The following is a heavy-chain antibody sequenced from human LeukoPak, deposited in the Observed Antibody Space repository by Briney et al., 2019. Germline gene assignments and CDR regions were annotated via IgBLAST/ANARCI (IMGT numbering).Heavy chain of an antibody. V-gene: IGHV4-39*01. CDR1: GDSISRSTYY. Sequence: SETLSLTCTVSGDSISRSTYYGGWIRQPTGKALEWIGTVHRSGSTYHNPSLKSRVTMSVDTSKNQFSLNLSSVTAADTAVFYCASLRGYYDPPDFWGQGSLVTVSS. D-gene: IGHD3-22*01. CDR3: ASLRGYYDPPDF. J-gene: IGHJ4*02. CDR2: VHRSGST.